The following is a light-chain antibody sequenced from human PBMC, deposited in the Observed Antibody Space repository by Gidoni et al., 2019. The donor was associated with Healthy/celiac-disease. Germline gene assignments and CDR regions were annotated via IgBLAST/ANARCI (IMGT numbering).Light chain of an antibody. CDR3: QQYGSSPYT. CDR1: QSVSSSY. J-gene: IGKJ2*01. V-gene: IGKV3-20*01. Sequence: EIELTQSPGILSLSPGERATLSCRASQSVSSSYLAWYQQKTGQAPRLLIYGASSRATGIPDRFSGSGSGTDFTLTISRLEPEDFAVYYCQQYGSSPYTFGQGTKLEIK. CDR2: GAS.